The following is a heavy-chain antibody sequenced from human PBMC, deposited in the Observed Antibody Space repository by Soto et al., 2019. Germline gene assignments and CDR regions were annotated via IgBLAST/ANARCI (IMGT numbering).Heavy chain of an antibody. V-gene: IGHV1-3*01. CDR2: INAGNGNT. CDR3: ARDDWFGELWDY. CDR1: GYTFTSYA. Sequence: ASGKVSCKASGYTFTSYAMHWVRQAPGQRLEWMGWINAGNGNTKYSQKFQGRVTITRDTSASTAYMELSSLRSEDTAVYYCARDDWFGELWDYWGQGTLVTVSS. J-gene: IGHJ4*02. D-gene: IGHD3-10*01.